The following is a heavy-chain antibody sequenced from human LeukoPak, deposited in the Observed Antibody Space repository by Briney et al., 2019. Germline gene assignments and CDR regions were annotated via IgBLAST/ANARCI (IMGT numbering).Heavy chain of an antibody. D-gene: IGHD1-26*01. J-gene: IGHJ3*02. V-gene: IGHV3-30-3*01. Sequence: PGGSLRLSCAASGFTFSSYAMSWVHQAPGKGLEWVAVISYDGGNKYYADSVKGRFTISRDNSKNTLYLQMNSLRAEDTAVYYCARDLEEGLSGSYYGGAFDIWGQGTMVTVSS. CDR3: ARDLEEGLSGSYYGGAFDI. CDR1: GFTFSSYA. CDR2: ISYDGGNK.